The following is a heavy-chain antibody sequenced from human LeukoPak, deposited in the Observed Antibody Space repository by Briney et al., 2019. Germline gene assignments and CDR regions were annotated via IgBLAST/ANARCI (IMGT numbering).Heavy chain of an antibody. CDR1: GFTFSSYG. V-gene: IGHV3-30*02. CDR3: ARGIGSYYFRNWFDP. D-gene: IGHD1-26*01. Sequence: GGSLRLSCAASGFTFSSYGMHWVRQAPGKGLEWVAFIRYDGSNKYYADSVKGRFTISRDNSKNTLYLQMNSLRAEDTAVYYCARGIGSYYFRNWFDPWGQGTLVTVSS. CDR2: IRYDGSNK. J-gene: IGHJ5*02.